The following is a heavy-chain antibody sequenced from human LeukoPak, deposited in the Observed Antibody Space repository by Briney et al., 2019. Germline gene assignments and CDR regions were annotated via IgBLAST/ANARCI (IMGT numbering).Heavy chain of an antibody. CDR2: IWYDGSNK. Sequence: GGSLRLSCAASGFTFSSYGMHWVRQAPGKGLEWVAVIWYDGSNKYYADSVKGRFTISRDNNKNTLYLQMNSLRAEDTAVYYCARDNSWLAAAGTLDYWGQGTLVTVSS. D-gene: IGHD6-13*01. J-gene: IGHJ4*02. CDR1: GFTFSSYG. V-gene: IGHV3-33*01. CDR3: ARDNSWLAAAGTLDY.